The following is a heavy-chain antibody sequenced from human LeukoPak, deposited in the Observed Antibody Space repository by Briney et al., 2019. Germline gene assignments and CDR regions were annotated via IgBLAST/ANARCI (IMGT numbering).Heavy chain of an antibody. CDR3: ARGRHIWFGEVGDY. CDR2: ISVSGTTM. V-gene: IGHV3-48*03. Sequence: GGSLRLSCAASGFTVSSNEMSWVRQAPGKGLEWVSYISVSGTTMYYADSVKGRFTLSRDNAKNSLYLQMNSLRAEDTAVYYCARGRHIWFGEVGDYWGQGTLVTVSS. CDR1: GFTVSSNE. D-gene: IGHD3-10*01. J-gene: IGHJ4*02.